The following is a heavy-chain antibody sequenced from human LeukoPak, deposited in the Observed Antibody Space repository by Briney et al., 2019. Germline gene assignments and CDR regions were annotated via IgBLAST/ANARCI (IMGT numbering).Heavy chain of an antibody. CDR3: ARTRGVRAYYDSSGYPTPDY. J-gene: IGHJ4*02. Sequence: GGSLRLSCAASGFTFDDYGMSWVRQAPGKGLEWVSGINWNGGSTGYADSVKGRFTISRDNAKNSLYLQMNSLRAEDTAVYYCARTRGVRAYYDSSGYPTPDYWGQGTLVTVSS. V-gene: IGHV3-20*04. CDR1: GFTFDDYG. CDR2: INWNGGST. D-gene: IGHD3-22*01.